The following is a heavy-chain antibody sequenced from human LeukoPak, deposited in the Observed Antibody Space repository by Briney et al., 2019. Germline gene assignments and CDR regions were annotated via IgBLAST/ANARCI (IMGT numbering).Heavy chain of an antibody. J-gene: IGHJ2*01. Sequence: PSETLSLTCAVSGYSISSGYYWGWIRQPPGKGLEWIGSIYHSGSTYYNPSLKSRVTISVDTSKNQFSLKLSSVTAADTAVYYCARDRDTAMVTSDWYFDLWGRGTLVTVSS. CDR3: ARDRDTAMVTSDWYFDL. V-gene: IGHV4-38-2*02. CDR2: IYHSGST. CDR1: GYSISSGYY. D-gene: IGHD5-18*01.